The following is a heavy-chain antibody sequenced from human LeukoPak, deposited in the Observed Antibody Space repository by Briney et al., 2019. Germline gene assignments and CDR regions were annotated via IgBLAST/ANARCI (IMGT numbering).Heavy chain of an antibody. Sequence: GGSLRLSCAASRFTLSSYGMHWVCQAPGKGLEWVAFIRYDGNNKYYADSVKGRFTISRDNSKNTLYLQMNSLRAEDTAVYYCAKDPLQYGSGSYYFEYWGQGTLFTVSS. D-gene: IGHD3-10*01. V-gene: IGHV3-30*02. J-gene: IGHJ4*02. CDR1: RFTLSSYG. CDR2: IRYDGNNK. CDR3: AKDPLQYGSGSYYFEY.